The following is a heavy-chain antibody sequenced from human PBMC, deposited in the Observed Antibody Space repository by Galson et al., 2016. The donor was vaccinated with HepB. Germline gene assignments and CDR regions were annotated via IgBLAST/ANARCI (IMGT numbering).Heavy chain of an antibody. CDR1: GFSLSTSGMC. D-gene: IGHD5-18*01. J-gene: IGHJ6*02. Sequence: PALVKPTQTLTLTCTFSGFSLSTSGMCVSWIRQPPGKALEWLARIDWDDDKYYSTSLKTRLTISKDTSKNQVVLTMTNMDPVDTATYYCARIRMDTANLYCMDVWGQGTTVTGSS. CDR2: IDWDDDK. V-gene: IGHV2-70*11. CDR3: ARIRMDTANLYCMDV.